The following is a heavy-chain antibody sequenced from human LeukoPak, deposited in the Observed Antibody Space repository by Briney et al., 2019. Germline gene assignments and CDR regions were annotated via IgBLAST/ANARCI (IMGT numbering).Heavy chain of an antibody. CDR3: VKDAGTA. V-gene: IGHV3-7*01. D-gene: IGHD2-8*02. Sequence: PGGSLRLSRAASGFTFSNNWMSWVRQAPGKGLECVANIKKDGSEKYYINSVKGRFTISRDNAKNSLYLQMNSLRAEDTALYYCVKDAGTAWGQGTLVTVSS. J-gene: IGHJ5*02. CDR1: GFTFSNNW. CDR2: IKKDGSEK.